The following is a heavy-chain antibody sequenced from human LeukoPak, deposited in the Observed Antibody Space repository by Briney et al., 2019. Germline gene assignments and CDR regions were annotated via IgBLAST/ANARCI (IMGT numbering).Heavy chain of an antibody. CDR1: GYSFTSYW. CDR3: ASSYYYGSGSYYIDAFDI. J-gene: IGHJ3*02. Sequence: GEPLKISCKGSGYSFTSYWIGWVRQMPGKGLEWMGIIYPGDSDTRYSPSFQGQVTISADKPISTAYLQWSSLKASDTAMYYCASSYYYGSGSYYIDAFDIWGQGTMVTVSS. CDR2: IYPGDSDT. D-gene: IGHD3-10*01. V-gene: IGHV5-51*04.